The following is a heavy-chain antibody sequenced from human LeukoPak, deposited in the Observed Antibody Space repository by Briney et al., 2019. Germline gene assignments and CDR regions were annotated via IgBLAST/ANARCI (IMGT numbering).Heavy chain of an antibody. J-gene: IGHJ6*02. CDR1: GYTFTSYY. CDR3: ARFEQWKTSYYYGMDV. D-gene: IGHD6-19*01. CDR2: INPSGGST. Sequence: GASVKVSCKASGYTFTSYYMHWVRQAPEQGLEWMGIINPSGGSTSYAQKFQGRVTMTRDTSTSTVYMELSSLRSEDTAVYYCARFEQWKTSYYYGMDVWGQGTTVTVSS. V-gene: IGHV1-46*01.